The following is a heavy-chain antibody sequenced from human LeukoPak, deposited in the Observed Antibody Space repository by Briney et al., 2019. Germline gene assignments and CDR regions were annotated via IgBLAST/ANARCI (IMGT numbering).Heavy chain of an antibody. CDR2: IYYSGGT. CDR3: ARGDSTVTPKYFQY. Sequence: PSETLSLTCTVSGGSISSYYWSWIRQPPGKGLEWIGYIYYSGGTNYNPSLKSRVTISLDTSKNQFSLKLSSVTAADTAVYYCARGDSTVTPKYFQYWGQGTLVTVSS. V-gene: IGHV4-59*01. D-gene: IGHD4-23*01. CDR1: GGSISSYY. J-gene: IGHJ1*01.